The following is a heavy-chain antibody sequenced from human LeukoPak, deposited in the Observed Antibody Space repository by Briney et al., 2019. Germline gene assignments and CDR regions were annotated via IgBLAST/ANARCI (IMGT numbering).Heavy chain of an antibody. CDR3: ARLVSGYYSYFYWYFDL. D-gene: IGHD3-22*01. CDR2: IYYTGND. CDR1: GASISGSSHYF. Sequence: SETLSLTCTVSGASISGSSHYFWGWIRQTPGKGLEWLGSIYYTGNDYYRPSLMSRVSISVDTSKNQFSLKLSSVTAADTAVYYCARLVSGYYSYFYWYFDLWGRGTLVTVSS. V-gene: IGHV4-39*07. J-gene: IGHJ2*01.